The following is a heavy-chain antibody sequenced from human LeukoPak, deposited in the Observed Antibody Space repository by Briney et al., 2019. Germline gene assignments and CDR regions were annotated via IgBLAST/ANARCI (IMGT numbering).Heavy chain of an antibody. CDR2: ISGSGGST. CDR3: AKDRQVLEQLDWFDP. CDR1: GFIFSSYA. Sequence: GGSLRLSCAASGFIFSSYAMSWVRQAPGKGLEWVSAISGSGGSTYYADSVKGRFTISRDNSKNTLYLQMNSLRAEDTAVYYCAKDRQVLEQLDWFDPWGQGTLVTVSS. J-gene: IGHJ5*02. V-gene: IGHV3-23*01. D-gene: IGHD6-13*01.